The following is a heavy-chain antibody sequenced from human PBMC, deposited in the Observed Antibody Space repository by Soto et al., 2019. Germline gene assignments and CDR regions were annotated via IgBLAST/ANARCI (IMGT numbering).Heavy chain of an antibody. CDR2: MSYSQST. CDR1: GGSISSNNYY. Sequence: PSETLSLTCFVSGGSISSNNYYWGWIRQPPGKGLEWIGSMSYSQSTYYNPSLKSRVTISVDTSKNQFSLELSSVTAADTAVYYCARRRGVGGSYDSWGQGILVTVSS. J-gene: IGHJ4*02. D-gene: IGHD6-25*01. V-gene: IGHV4-39*01. CDR3: ARRRGVGGSYDS.